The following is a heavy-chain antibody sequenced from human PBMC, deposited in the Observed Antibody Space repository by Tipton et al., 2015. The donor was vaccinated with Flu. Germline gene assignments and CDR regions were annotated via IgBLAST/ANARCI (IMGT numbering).Heavy chain of an antibody. J-gene: IGHJ6*02. D-gene: IGHD2-21*01. V-gene: IGHV3-66*03. CDR2: IYTSGST. CDR3: ARVALGTILTLYGMDV. CDR1: GFSVDTNY. Sequence: AVSGFSVDTNYMSWVRQPPGKGLEWVATIYTSGSTIVADSVKGRFTISRDNPKNTLYLQMNNLRAEDTGVYYCARVALGTILTLYGMDVWGLGTTVTVSS.